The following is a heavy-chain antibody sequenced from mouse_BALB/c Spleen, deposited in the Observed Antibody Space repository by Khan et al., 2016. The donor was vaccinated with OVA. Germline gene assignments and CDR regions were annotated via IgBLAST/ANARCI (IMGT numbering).Heavy chain of an antibody. V-gene: IGHV5-6-5*01. CDR1: GFTFSNYA. CDR3: ARGYWFDY. Sequence: EVELVESGGGLVKPGGSLKLSCAASGFTFSNYAMSWVRQSPEKRLEWVASISSGDSTYYPDSVKGRFTISRDNARNILYLQMSSLRSEDTAMYYCARGYWFDYWGQGTLVTVSA. J-gene: IGHJ3*01. CDR2: ISSGDST.